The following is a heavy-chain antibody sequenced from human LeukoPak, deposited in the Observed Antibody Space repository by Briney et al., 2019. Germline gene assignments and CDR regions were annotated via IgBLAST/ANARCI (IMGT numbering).Heavy chain of an antibody. J-gene: IGHJ4*02. Sequence: GESLKISCKGSGYSFTSYWIAWVRQMPGKGLEWMGIIYPGDSDIRYSPSFQGQVTISADKSINTAYVQWTSLKASDTAMYYCATRKLYTASWSFDYWGQGALVTVSS. CDR2: IYPGDSDI. CDR3: ATRKLYTASWSFDY. V-gene: IGHV5-51*01. CDR1: GYSFTSYW. D-gene: IGHD6-13*01.